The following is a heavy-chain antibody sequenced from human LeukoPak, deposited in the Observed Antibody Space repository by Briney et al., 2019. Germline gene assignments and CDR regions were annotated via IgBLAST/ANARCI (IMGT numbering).Heavy chain of an antibody. CDR2: IYYRGST. Sequence: SETLSLTCTVSGGSISSYYWSWIRQPPGKGLEWIGYIYYRGSTNYNPSLKSRVTISVDTSKNQFSLKLSSVTAADTAVYYCATLSGSYRPLFDYWGQGTLVTVSS. D-gene: IGHD1-26*01. J-gene: IGHJ4*02. V-gene: IGHV4-59*08. CDR1: GGSISSYY. CDR3: ATLSGSYRPLFDY.